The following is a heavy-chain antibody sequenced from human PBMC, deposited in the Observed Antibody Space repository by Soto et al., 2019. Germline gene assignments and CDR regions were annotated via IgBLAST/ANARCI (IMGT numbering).Heavy chain of an antibody. V-gene: IGHV4-59*01. CDR3: ARADPDASVGY. CDR2: IYYSGST. J-gene: IGHJ4*02. Sequence: PSETLSLTCTVSGGSMSSYYWTWLRQSPGRGLEWIGSIYYSGSTYYNPSLKSRVTISADTSKNQFSLRMNSMIAADTAVYYCARADPDASVGYWGQGTLVTVSS. D-gene: IGHD2-15*01. CDR1: GGSMSSYY.